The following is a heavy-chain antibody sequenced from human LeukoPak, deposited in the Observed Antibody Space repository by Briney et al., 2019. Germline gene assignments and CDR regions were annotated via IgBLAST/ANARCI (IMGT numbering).Heavy chain of an antibody. J-gene: IGHJ5*02. CDR1: GFTFSDYY. CDR2: ITRSSSYT. CDR3: ARLGYCSGGSCYSGWFGP. V-gene: IGHV3-11*03. Sequence: GGSLRLSCAASGFTFSDYYMSWIRQAPGKGLEWVSYITRSSSYTNYADSVKGRFTISRDNAKNSLYLQMNSLRAEDTAVYYCARLGYCSGGSCYSGWFGPWGQGTLVTVSS. D-gene: IGHD2-15*01.